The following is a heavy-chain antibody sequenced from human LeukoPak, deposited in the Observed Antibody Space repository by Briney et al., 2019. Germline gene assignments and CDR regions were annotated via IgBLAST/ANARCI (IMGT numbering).Heavy chain of an antibody. J-gene: IGHJ3*02. CDR1: GFTVSSNY. D-gene: IGHD2-8*02. Sequence: PGGSRRLSCAASGFTVSSNYMSWVRQAPGKGLEWVSVIYSGGSTYYADSVKGRFTISRDNSKSTLYLQMNSLRAEDTAVYYCARDPGPYDAFDIWGQGTMVTVSS. CDR2: IYSGGST. CDR3: ARDPGPYDAFDI. V-gene: IGHV3-66*01.